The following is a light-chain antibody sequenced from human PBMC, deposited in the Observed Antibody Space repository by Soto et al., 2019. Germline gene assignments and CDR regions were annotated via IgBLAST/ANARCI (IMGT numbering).Light chain of an antibody. J-gene: IGLJ2*01. CDR1: SSDVGGYNY. CDR3: SSYTGSNTPVV. V-gene: IGLV2-14*01. CDR2: DVS. Sequence: QSALTQPASGSGCPGQSITISCTGTSSDVGGYNYVSRYQQHPGKAPNLIIFDVSNRPSGVSNRFSGSKSGNSASLTISGLQAEDQADYYCSSYTGSNTPVVFGGGTKLTVL.